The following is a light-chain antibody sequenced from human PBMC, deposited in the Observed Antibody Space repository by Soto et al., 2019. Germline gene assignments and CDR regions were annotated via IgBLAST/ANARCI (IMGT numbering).Light chain of an antibody. J-gene: IGLJ2*01. Sequence: QSALTQPASVSGSPGQSITISCTGTNSDVGGYNYVSWNQQHPGKAPKLMIYEVSNRPSGVSNRFSGSKSGNTASLIISGLQAEDEAHYYCSSYTSSLTRVFGGGTKLTVL. CDR1: NSDVGGYNY. CDR3: SSYTSSLTRV. CDR2: EVS. V-gene: IGLV2-14*01.